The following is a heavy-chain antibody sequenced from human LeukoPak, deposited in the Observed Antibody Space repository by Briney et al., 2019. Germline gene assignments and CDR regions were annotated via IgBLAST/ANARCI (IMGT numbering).Heavy chain of an antibody. D-gene: IGHD3-22*01. CDR2: IYYSGST. CDR1: GASISSYY. CDR3: ARVRGSYDSSGYDY. V-gene: IGHV4-59*01. J-gene: IGHJ4*02. Sequence: RTSETLSLTCTVSGASISSYYWSWIRQPPGKGLEWIGYIYYSGSTNYNPALKSRVTISEDTSKNQISLKLSSVTAADTAVYYCARVRGSYDSSGYDYWGQGTLVTVSS.